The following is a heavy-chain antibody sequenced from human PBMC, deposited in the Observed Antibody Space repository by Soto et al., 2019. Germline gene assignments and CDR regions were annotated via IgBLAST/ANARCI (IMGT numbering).Heavy chain of an antibody. CDR3: ATEVRAYCMNV. V-gene: IGHV4-34*01. CDR1: GGSFSGYY. J-gene: IGHJ6*02. Sequence: SETLSLTCAVYGGSFSGYYWSWIRQPPGKGLEWIGEINHSGSTNYNPSLKSRVTISVDTSKNQFSLKLSSVTAADTAVYYCATEVRAYCMNVWGQGTTVTVSS. D-gene: IGHD3-22*01. CDR2: INHSGST.